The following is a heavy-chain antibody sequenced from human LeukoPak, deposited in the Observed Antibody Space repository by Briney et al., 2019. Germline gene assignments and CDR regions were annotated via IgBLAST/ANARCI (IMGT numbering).Heavy chain of an antibody. J-gene: IGHJ6*02. CDR1: GGSISSYY. CDR3: ARSGELGMRFYYYYGMGV. CDR2: IYYSGGT. V-gene: IGHV4-59*01. Sequence: SETLSLTCTVSGGSISSYYWSWIRQPPGKGLEWIGHIYYSGGTNYNPSLKSRVTISVDTSKNQFSLKLSSVTAADTAVYYCARSGELGMRFYYYYGMGVWGQGTTVTVSS. D-gene: IGHD7-27*01.